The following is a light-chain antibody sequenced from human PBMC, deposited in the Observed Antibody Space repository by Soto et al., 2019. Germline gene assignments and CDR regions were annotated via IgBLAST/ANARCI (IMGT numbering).Light chain of an antibody. CDR2: DVT. Sequence: QSALTQPASVSGSPGQSITISCTGSSSDVGGYNYVSWYQQHPGKAPKVMIYDVTYRPSGVSNRFSGSKSGNAASLTISGLQAEDEADYYFTSYTSNSEVVFGGGTQLTVL. CDR1: SSDVGGYNY. V-gene: IGLV2-14*03. J-gene: IGLJ7*01. CDR3: TSYTSNSEVV.